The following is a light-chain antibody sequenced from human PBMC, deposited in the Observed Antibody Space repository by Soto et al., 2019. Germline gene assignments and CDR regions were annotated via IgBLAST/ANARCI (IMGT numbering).Light chain of an antibody. CDR1: QSVRSN. V-gene: IGKV3-15*01. J-gene: IGKJ1*01. CDR2: AAS. Sequence: EIVLTQSPDTLSLSPGERATLYCRASQSVRSNLAWYQQRPGQTPRLLIYAASTRATGIPARFSGSGSGTEFTLTIDSLQSEDFAVYYCQQYNNWPRTFGQGTKVDIK. CDR3: QQYNNWPRT.